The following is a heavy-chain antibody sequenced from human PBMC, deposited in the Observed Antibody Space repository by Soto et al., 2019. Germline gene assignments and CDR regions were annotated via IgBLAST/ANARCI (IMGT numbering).Heavy chain of an antibody. CDR2: LSHDGSNE. D-gene: IGHD1-26*01. Sequence: GGSLRLSCAASGFIFSAFGIHWVRQAPGKGLEWVAFLSHDGSNEYYADSVRGRFTISRDNSKNTVYLQMNSLRPDDTAVYYCARDRDGGTYTYFDNWGQGTRVTVSS. J-gene: IGHJ4*02. V-gene: IGHV3-30*03. CDR3: ARDRDGGTYTYFDN. CDR1: GFIFSAFG.